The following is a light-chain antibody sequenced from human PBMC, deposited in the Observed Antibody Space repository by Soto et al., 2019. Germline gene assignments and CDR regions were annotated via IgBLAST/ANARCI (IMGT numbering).Light chain of an antibody. CDR2: DAS. CDR3: QQRSNWPVT. Sequence: ETVLTQSPGTLSLSPGARAPLSCRASQSVSSSYLAWYQQKPGQAPRLLIYDASNRATGIPARFSGSGSGTDFTLTISSLEPEDFAVYYCQQRSNWPVTFGPGTKVDIK. J-gene: IGKJ3*01. CDR1: QSVSSSY. V-gene: IGKV3D-20*02.